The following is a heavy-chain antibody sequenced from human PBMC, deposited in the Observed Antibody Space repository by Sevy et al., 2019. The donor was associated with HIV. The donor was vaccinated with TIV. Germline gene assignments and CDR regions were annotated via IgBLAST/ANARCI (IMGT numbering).Heavy chain of an antibody. CDR2: ISAYNGNT. CDR3: ARNLVVTAMGWFDP. V-gene: IGHV1-18*01. J-gene: IGHJ5*02. CDR1: GYTFTSYG. D-gene: IGHD5-18*01. Sequence: ASVKVSCKASGYTFTSYGISWVRQAPGQGLEWMGWISAYNGNTNYAQKLQGRVTMTTDRSTGTAYMELRSLRSDDTAVYYCARNLVVTAMGWFDPWGQGTLVTVSS.